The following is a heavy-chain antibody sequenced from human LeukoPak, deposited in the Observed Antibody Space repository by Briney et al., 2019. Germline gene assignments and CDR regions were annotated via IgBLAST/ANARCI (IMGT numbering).Heavy chain of an antibody. J-gene: IGHJ6*03. V-gene: IGHV4-59*01. CDR2: IYYSGGT. Sequence: SETLSLTCTVSGGSINSYYWNWIRQPPGKGLEWIGYIYYSGGTNYDPSLKSRVTIAVDTSKNQFSLKLSSVTAADTAVYYCARRAAAVGTYYMDVWGKGTTVTASS. CDR1: GGSINSYY. D-gene: IGHD6-13*01. CDR3: ARRAAAVGTYYMDV.